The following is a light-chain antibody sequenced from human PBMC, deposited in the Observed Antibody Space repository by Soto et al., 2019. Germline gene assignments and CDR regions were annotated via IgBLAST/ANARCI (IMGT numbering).Light chain of an antibody. CDR2: AAS. CDR3: LQDYNFPYT. V-gene: IGKV1-6*01. Sequence: AIQMTQSPSSLSASVGDRVTITCRASQGIKNDLGWYQQRPGKDPKLLIYAASSLQSGVPSRFSGSGSGTDFTLTISSLQPEDFATYYCLQDYNFPYTFGQGTKLEIK. CDR1: QGIKND. J-gene: IGKJ2*01.